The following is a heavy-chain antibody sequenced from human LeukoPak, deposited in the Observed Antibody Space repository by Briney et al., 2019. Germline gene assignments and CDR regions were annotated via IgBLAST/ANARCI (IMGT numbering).Heavy chain of an antibody. CDR3: AKGTVRSSWYYFDY. CDR1: GFTFSNFA. Sequence: GGSLRLSCAVSGFTFSNFAMTWVRQAPGKGLEWVSSISGSGYSTYYADSVKGRFTISRDNSKNTLYLQMNSLRAEDTAVYYCAKGTVRSSWYYFDYWGQGTLVTVSS. J-gene: IGHJ4*02. CDR2: ISGSGYST. D-gene: IGHD6-13*01. V-gene: IGHV3-23*01.